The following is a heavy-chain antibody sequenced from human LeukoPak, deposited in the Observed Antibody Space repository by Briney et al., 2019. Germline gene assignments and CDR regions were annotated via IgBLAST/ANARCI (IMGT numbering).Heavy chain of an antibody. V-gene: IGHV3-7*03. CDR3: AGGTGFIIKD. D-gene: IGHD3-9*01. CDR2: IKQDGSEK. Sequence: GGSLRLSCEASGFTFSSYWMNWVRRAPGKGLEWVANIKQDGSEKNYVDSVKGRFTISRDNAKNSLYLQMNNLRVEDTAMYYCAGGTGFIIKDWGQGTLVTVSS. CDR1: GFTFSSYW. J-gene: IGHJ4*02.